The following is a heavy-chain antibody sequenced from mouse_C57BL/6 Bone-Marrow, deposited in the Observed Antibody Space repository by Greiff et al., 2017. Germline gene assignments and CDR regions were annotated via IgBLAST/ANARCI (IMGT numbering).Heavy chain of an antibody. D-gene: IGHD2-1*01. CDR2: INSDGGSN. Sequence: EVQLQQSGGGLVQPGESLKLSCESNEYEFPSHDMSWVRKTPEKRLELVAAINSDGGSNYYPDTMERRFIISRANTKKTLYLQMSSLQSDDTALYYCAIRAMITTLFDYWGQGTTLTVSS. CDR1: EYEFPSHD. CDR3: AIRAMITTLFDY. J-gene: IGHJ2*01. V-gene: IGHV5-2*01.